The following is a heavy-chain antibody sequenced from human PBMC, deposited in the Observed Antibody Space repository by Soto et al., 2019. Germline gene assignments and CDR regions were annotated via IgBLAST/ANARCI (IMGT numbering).Heavy chain of an antibody. CDR2: MNPNSGNT. V-gene: IGHV1-8*01. D-gene: IGHD2-15*01. Sequence: ASVKVSCKASGYTFTSYDINWVRQATGQGLEWMGWMNPNSGNTGYAQKFQGRVTMTRNTSISTAYMELSSLRSEDTAVYYCARVRVVVVAATPYNWFDPWGQGTLVTV. CDR1: GYTFTSYD. CDR3: ARVRVVVVAATPYNWFDP. J-gene: IGHJ5*02.